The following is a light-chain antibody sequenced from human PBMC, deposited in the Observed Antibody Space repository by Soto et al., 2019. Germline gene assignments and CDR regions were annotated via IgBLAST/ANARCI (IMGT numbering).Light chain of an antibody. Sequence: QSALTQPASVSGSPGQSITISCTGTSSDVGSYNLVSWYQQHPGKAPKLMIYEDTKRPSGVSNRFSGSKSGNMASLTISGLQAEDEADYYCCSYAGSSTYAFGTGTKVTVL. CDR1: SSDVGSYNL. CDR3: CSYAGSSTYA. CDR2: EDT. J-gene: IGLJ1*01. V-gene: IGLV2-23*01.